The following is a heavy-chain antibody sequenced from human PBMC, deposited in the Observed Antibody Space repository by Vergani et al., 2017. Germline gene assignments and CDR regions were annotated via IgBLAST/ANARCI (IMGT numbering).Heavy chain of an antibody. CDR1: GFSLSTSGMR. J-gene: IGHJ4*02. Sequence: QVTLKESGPALVKPTQTLTLTCTFSGFSLSTSGMRVSWIRQPPGKALEWLARIDWADDKFYSTSLKTRLTTSKDTSINQVVLTMTNMDPVDTATYYCARASNWGSTGFDYWGQGTLVTVSS. CDR3: ARASNWGSTGFDY. V-gene: IGHV2-70*04. D-gene: IGHD7-27*01. CDR2: IDWADDK.